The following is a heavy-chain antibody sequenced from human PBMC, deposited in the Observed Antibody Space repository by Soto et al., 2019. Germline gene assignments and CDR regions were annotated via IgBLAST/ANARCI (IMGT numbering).Heavy chain of an antibody. V-gene: IGHV3-33*01. CDR2: IWYDGSNK. CDR3: ARDLDDISGYYYRGFDY. CDR1: GFTFSSYG. D-gene: IGHD3-22*01. Sequence: GGSLRLSCAASGFTFSSYGMHWVRQAPGKGLEWVAVIWYDGSNKYYADSVKGRFTISRDNSKNTLYLQMNSLRAEDTAFYYCARDLDDISGYYYRGFDYWGQGTLVTVSS. J-gene: IGHJ4*02.